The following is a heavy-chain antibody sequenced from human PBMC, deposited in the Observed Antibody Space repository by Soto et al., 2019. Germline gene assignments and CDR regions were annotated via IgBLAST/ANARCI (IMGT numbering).Heavy chain of an antibody. CDR3: ARTMSAWSDFHYYSLDF. Sequence: QVQLVESGGGVVQPGRSLRLSCAASGFTFNSYGMHWVRQGPGNGLEWVAFLSYDSTKTYYADSVKGRFTISRDNSNSARYVQMNSLTGEDTAVYYCARTMSAWSDFHYYSLDFWGQGNTVTVSS. CDR2: LSYDSTKT. D-gene: IGHD3-22*01. CDR1: GFTFNSYG. J-gene: IGHJ6*02. V-gene: IGHV3-30*03.